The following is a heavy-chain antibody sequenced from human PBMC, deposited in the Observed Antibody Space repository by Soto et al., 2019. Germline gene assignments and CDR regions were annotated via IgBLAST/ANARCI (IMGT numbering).Heavy chain of an antibody. D-gene: IGHD5-12*01. J-gene: IGHJ6*02. Sequence: PTLSLPCAISGDSVSSNSAAWNWIRQSPSRGLEWLGRTYYRSKWYNDYAVSVKSRITINPDTSKNQFSLQLNSVTPEDTAVYYCARYVDIVATVPGYYYYGMDVWGQGTTVTVSS. CDR2: TYYRSKWYN. CDR1: GDSVSSNSAA. V-gene: IGHV6-1*01. CDR3: ARYVDIVATVPGYYYYGMDV.